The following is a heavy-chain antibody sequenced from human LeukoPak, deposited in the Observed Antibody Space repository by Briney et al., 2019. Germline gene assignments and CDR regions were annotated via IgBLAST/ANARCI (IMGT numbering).Heavy chain of an antibody. CDR1: GGSISSYY. J-gene: IGHJ6*03. CDR3: ATSGYCSSTSCRNNYYYYMDV. CDR2: IYTSGST. D-gene: IGHD2-2*01. Sequence: SETLSLTCTVSGGSISSYYWSWIRQPAGKGLEWIGRIYTSGSTNYNPSLKSRVIMSVDTSKNQFSLKLSSVTAADTAVYYCATSGYCSSTSCRNNYYYYMDVWGKGTTVTVSS. V-gene: IGHV4-4*07.